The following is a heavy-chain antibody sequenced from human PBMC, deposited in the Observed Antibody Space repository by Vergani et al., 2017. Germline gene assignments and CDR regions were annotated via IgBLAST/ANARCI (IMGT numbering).Heavy chain of an antibody. J-gene: IGHJ4*02. V-gene: IGHV3-21*01. Sequence: EVQLVESGGGLVKPRGSLRLSCAASGFTFSSYSMNWVRQAPGKGLEWVSSISSSSSYIYYADSVKGRFTISRDNAKNSLYLQMNSLRAEDTAVYYCARAPHDILTGYLHASRYYFDYWGQGTLVTVSS. D-gene: IGHD3-9*01. CDR3: ARAPHDILTGYLHASRYYFDY. CDR2: ISSSSSYI. CDR1: GFTFSSYS.